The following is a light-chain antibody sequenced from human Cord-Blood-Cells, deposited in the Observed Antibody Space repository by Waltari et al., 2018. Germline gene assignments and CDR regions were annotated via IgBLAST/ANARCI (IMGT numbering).Light chain of an antibody. V-gene: IGKV3-20*01. CDR2: GAS. J-gene: IGKJ4*01. Sequence: EFVLTQSPGTLSLSPGERATLSCRASQSVSSSDLAWYQQKPGQAPRLLIYGASSRATGIPDRFSGSGSGTDFTLTSSRLEPEDFAVYYCQQYGSSTFTFGGGTKVEIK. CDR1: QSVSSSD. CDR3: QQYGSSTFT.